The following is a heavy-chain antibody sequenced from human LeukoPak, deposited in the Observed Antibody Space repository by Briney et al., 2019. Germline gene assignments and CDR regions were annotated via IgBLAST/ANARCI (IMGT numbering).Heavy chain of an antibody. Sequence: GGSLRLSCAASGFSFSTYSMNWVRQAPGKGLEWIAYIISSRLTIYSADSVKGRFTISRDNAKRSLFLQMKSLRDEDTAVYYCARDREYSSSWREGFDNWGQGTLVTVSS. D-gene: IGHD6-13*01. CDR2: IISSRLTI. CDR1: GFSFSTYS. J-gene: IGHJ4*02. V-gene: IGHV3-48*02. CDR3: ARDREYSSSWREGFDN.